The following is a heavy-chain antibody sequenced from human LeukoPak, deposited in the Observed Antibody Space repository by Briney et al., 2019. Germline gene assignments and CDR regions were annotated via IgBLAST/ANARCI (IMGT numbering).Heavy chain of an antibody. J-gene: IGHJ5*02. V-gene: IGHV4-61*01. Sequence: SETLSLTCTVSVGSLSGGSYYWSWIRQPPXKGLEWIRYIYYTGSTNYNPSLKSRVTISVDTSKNQFSLKVISVAAADTAVYYCARGFWLGESTRRFDPWGQGTLVTVSS. CDR2: IYYTGST. D-gene: IGHD3-10*01. CDR3: ARGFWLGESTRRFDP. CDR1: VGSLSGGSYY.